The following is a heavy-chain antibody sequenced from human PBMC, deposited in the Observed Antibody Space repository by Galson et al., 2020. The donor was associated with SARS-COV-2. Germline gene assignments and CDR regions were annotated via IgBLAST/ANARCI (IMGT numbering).Heavy chain of an antibody. CDR3: AKDKRDLLDAFEI. CDR1: GLTFSFYA. J-gene: IGHJ3*02. CDR2: ISGSGDST. D-gene: IGHD1-26*01. V-gene: IGHV3-23*01. Sequence: GGSLRLSCGASGLTFSFYAMSCVRQAPGKGLEWVSAISGSGDSTYYADSVKGRFTISRDNSKNTLFLQMNSLRAEDTAVYYCAKDKRDLLDAFEICGQGTMVTVSS.